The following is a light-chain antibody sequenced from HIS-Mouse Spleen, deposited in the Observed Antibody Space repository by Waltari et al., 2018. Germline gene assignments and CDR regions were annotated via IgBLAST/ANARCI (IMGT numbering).Light chain of an antibody. CDR1: HIGSNS. V-gene: IGLV3-21*03. CDR2: DDS. J-gene: IGLJ2*01. CDR3: QVWDSSSDHVV. Sequence: SYVLTQPPSVSVAPGKTARITCGGNHIGSNSVNWYQQKPGQAPVLVVYDDSDRPSGIPERSSGSNSGNTATLTISRVEAGDEADYYCQVWDSSSDHVVFGGGTKLTVL.